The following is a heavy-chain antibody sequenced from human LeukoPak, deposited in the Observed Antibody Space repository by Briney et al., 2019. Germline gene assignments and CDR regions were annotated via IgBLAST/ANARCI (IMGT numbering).Heavy chain of an antibody. D-gene: IGHD3-10*01. CDR2: IYYSGST. V-gene: IGHV4-39*07. J-gene: IGHJ6*03. Sequence: SETLSLTCTVSGGSISSSSYYWGWIRQPPGKGLEWIGSIYYSGSTYYNPSLKSRVTMSIDTSKNQFSLKLSSVTAADTAVYYCARARYGSGSYHYMDVWGKGTTVTISS. CDR1: GGSISSSSYY. CDR3: ARARYGSGSYHYMDV.